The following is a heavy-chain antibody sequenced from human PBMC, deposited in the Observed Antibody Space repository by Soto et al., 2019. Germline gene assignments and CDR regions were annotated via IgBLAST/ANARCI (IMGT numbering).Heavy chain of an antibody. J-gene: IGHJ5*02. CDR1: GFTVSSNY. CDR3: ARDPDNSEYGDYENWFDP. CDR2: IYSGGST. V-gene: IGHV3-66*01. D-gene: IGHD4-17*01. Sequence: EVQLVESGGGLVQPGGSLRLSCAASGFTVSSNYMSWVRQAPGKGLEWVSVIYSGGSTYYADSVKGRFTISRDNSKNTLYLQMNSLRAEDTAVYYCARDPDNSEYGDYENWFDPWGQGTLVTVSS.